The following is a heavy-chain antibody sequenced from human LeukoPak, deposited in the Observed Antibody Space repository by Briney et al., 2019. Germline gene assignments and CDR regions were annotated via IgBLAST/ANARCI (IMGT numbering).Heavy chain of an antibody. CDR1: GFTFSNYW. D-gene: IGHD5-24*01. CDR2: IKQDGSEK. V-gene: IGHV3-7*01. CDR3: ASRDGYDFDY. J-gene: IGHJ4*02. Sequence: PGGSLRLSCAASGFTFSNYWMSWVRQAPGKGLEWVANIKQDGSEKYYVDSVKGRFTISRDNAKNSLYLQMNSLRAEDTAVYYCASRDGYDFDYWGQGTLVTVSS.